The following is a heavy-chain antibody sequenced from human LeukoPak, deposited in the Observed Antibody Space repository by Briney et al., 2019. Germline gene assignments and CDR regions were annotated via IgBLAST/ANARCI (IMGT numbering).Heavy chain of an antibody. Sequence: GGALRLSCAASGFTFSSYPMSWVRQAPGKGLEWVSVVSGSGSNTYYTDSVKGRFTISRDNSKNTPDLQMNSLRAEDTAIYYCAEGQSSSWSSFFQHWGQGALVTVSS. D-gene: IGHD6-13*01. V-gene: IGHV3-23*01. CDR1: GFTFSSYP. CDR2: VSGSGSNT. J-gene: IGHJ1*01. CDR3: AEGQSSSWSSFFQH.